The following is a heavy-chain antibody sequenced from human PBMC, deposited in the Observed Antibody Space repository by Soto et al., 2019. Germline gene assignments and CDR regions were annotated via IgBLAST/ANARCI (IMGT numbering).Heavy chain of an antibody. D-gene: IGHD3-22*01. Sequence: KPSETLSLPCDVDGGSFSGHSWTWIRRSPGKGLEWIGDINHSGRLNYSQSLKSRVTLSLDTSKNQFSLTLSAVTAADKAMYYCSTRAYDTNGYYRFDSWGQGTLVTVSS. CDR1: GGSFSGHS. J-gene: IGHJ5*01. CDR2: INHSGRL. CDR3: STRAYDTNGYYRFDS. V-gene: IGHV4-34*01.